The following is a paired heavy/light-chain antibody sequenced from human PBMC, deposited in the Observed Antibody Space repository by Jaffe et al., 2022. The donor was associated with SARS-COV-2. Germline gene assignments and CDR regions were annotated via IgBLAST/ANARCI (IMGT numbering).Light chain of an antibody. V-gene: IGKV3-15*01. Sequence: EIMMTQSPATLSVSPGERVTLSCRASQSVGSDLAWYQQKPGQAPRLLIYRASTRATGIPARFSGSGSGTEFTLTISSLQSEDFAVYYCQQYNNWPPLTFGGGTKVEI. J-gene: IGKJ4*01. CDR3: QQYNNWPPLT. CDR2: RAS. CDR1: QSVGSD.
Heavy chain of an antibody. CDR2: VLHSGNV. V-gene: IGHV4-39*01. Sequence: QMQLQESGPGLVKPSETLFLTCTVSGGSISNNYFYWGWIRQPPGKGLEWIGAVLHSGNVYYTPSLESRVTISADTSKNQFSLNLTSVTAADTAVYYCARRGRCVGDCYPYFYYMDVWGKGTTVTVSS. D-gene: IGHD2-21*02. CDR1: GGSISNNYFY. J-gene: IGHJ6*03. CDR3: ARRGRCVGDCYPYFYYMDV.